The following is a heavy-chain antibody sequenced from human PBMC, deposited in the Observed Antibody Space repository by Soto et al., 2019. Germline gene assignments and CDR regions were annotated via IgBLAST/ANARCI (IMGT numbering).Heavy chain of an antibody. J-gene: IGHJ6*02. Sequence: GESLRISCKVSGYSFTSYWIGWVRQMPGKGLEWMGIIYPGDSDTRYSPSFQGQVTISADKSISTAYLQWSSLKASDTAMYYCASTSHYYYYGMDVWGQGTTVTVSS. CDR3: ASTSHYYYYGMDV. V-gene: IGHV5-51*01. CDR1: GYSFTSYW. CDR2: IYPGDSDT.